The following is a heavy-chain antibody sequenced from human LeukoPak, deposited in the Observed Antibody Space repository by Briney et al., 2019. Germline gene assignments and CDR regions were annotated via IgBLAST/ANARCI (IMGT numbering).Heavy chain of an antibody. CDR3: VIGVGWQPYY. D-gene: IGHD2-15*01. CDR2: IYKIGTT. V-gene: IGHV4-59*02. Sequence: SENLSRNCTVVGDSGTGYFLNWVRHPPGKGLEWIGHIYKIGTTNYNPSLNSRLTISADTSNNQFFLQLRSVTAADTAVYYGVIGVGWQPYYWGQGALVTVSS. CDR1: GDSGTGYF. J-gene: IGHJ4*02.